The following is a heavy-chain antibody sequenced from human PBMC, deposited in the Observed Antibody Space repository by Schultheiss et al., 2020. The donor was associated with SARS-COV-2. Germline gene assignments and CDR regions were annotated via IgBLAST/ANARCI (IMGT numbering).Heavy chain of an antibody. D-gene: IGHD2/OR15-2a*01. CDR1: GFTFTSYA. Sequence: GESLKISCAASGFTFTSYAMSWVRQAPGKGLEWVSASDTSGGSTYADSVKGRFTISRDNSKNTLYLQMNSLGAEDTAVYYCAKDLYGSRWYFDFWGQGTLVTVSS. J-gene: IGHJ4*02. CDR3: AKDLYGSRWYFDF. CDR2: SDTSGGST. V-gene: IGHV3-23*01.